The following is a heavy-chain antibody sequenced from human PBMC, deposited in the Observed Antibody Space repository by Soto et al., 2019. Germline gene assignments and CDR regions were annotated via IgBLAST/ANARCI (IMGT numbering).Heavy chain of an antibody. J-gene: IGHJ6*02. Sequence: SGASRGVTVSRCGMGWLRQAPGKGLEWVSDIIDSGASTYYADSVKGRFTISRDNSKNTLYLQMNSLRAEDRAVYYCAKGLGATHFEYYGMAVWGHGTTVTVSS. CDR1: GVTVSRCG. CDR2: IIDSGAST. CDR3: AKGLGATHFEYYGMAV. D-gene: IGHD1-26*01. V-gene: IGHV3-23*01.